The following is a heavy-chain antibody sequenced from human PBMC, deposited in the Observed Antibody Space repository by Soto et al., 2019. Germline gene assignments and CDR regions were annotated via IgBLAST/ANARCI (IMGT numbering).Heavy chain of an antibody. CDR2: VFHNGAT. J-gene: IGHJ5*02. Sequence: QVHLEESGPGLVKPSGTLSLTCAVSGASISSGSWWSWVRQPPGKALEWIGEVFHNGATNYSPSLKSPEAVTISVGTSKNQFCLCLTSVTAADTAVYYCVRDGEGVYNLGAWGQGSLVTVSS. D-gene: IGHD1-1*01. V-gene: IGHV4-4*02. CDR1: GASISSGSW. CDR3: VRDGEGVYNLGA.